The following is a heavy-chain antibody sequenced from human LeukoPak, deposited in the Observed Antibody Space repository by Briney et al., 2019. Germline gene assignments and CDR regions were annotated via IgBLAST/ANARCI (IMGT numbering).Heavy chain of an antibody. V-gene: IGHV3-7*01. Sequence: GGSLRLSCAASGFTFSSYRMSWVRQAPGKGLEWVANIKQDGSEKYYVDSVKGRFTISRDNAKNSLYLQMNSLRAEDTAVYYCARDLYGSLDYFDYWGQGTLVTVSS. CDR3: ARDLYGSLDYFDY. J-gene: IGHJ4*02. CDR1: GFTFSSYR. CDR2: IKQDGSEK. D-gene: IGHD6-6*01.